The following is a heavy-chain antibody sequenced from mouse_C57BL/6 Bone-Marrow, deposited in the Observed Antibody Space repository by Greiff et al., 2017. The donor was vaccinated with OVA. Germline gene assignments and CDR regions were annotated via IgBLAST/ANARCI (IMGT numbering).Heavy chain of an antibody. J-gene: IGHJ3*01. CDR2: ISSGSSTI. D-gene: IGHD1-1*01. CDR1: GFTFSDYG. V-gene: IGHV5-17*01. CDR3: ARWDTTVVAPFAY. Sequence: EVKLMESGGGLVKPGGSLKLSCAASGFTFSDYGMHWVRQAPEKGLEWVAYISSGSSTIYYADTVKGRFTISIDNAKNTLFLQMTSLRSEDTAMYYCARWDTTVVAPFAYWGQGTLVTVSA.